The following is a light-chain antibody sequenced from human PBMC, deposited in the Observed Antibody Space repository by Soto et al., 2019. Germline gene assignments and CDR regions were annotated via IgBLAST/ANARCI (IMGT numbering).Light chain of an antibody. V-gene: IGKV1-5*01. CDR3: QQYNSYSWT. CDR1: QSISSW. Sequence: DIQMTQSRSTLSASVGDRVAITCRASQSISSWLAWYQQKPGKAPKLLIYDASSLESGVPSRFSGSGSGTEFTLTISSLQPDDFATYYCQQYNSYSWTFGQGNKVDIK. J-gene: IGKJ1*01. CDR2: DAS.